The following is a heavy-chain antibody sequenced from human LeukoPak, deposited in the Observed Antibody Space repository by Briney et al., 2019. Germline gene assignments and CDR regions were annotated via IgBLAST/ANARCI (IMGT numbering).Heavy chain of an antibody. CDR2: IYYSGNT. CDR1: GGSISRSSYY. D-gene: IGHD2-15*01. Sequence: SETLSLTCIVSGGSISRSSYYWGWIRQPPGKGLEWIGSIYYSGNTYYNPSLKSRVTISVDRSKNQFSLKLSSVTAADTAVYYCARRYCTGGNCYFLGPIFRWGQGTLVTVSS. J-gene: IGHJ4*02. CDR3: ARRYCTGGNCYFLGPIFR. V-gene: IGHV4-39*01.